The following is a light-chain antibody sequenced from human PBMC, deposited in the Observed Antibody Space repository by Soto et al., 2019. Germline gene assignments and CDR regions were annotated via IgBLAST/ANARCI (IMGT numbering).Light chain of an antibody. CDR1: NSDVGGYNY. V-gene: IGLV2-14*01. CDR3: SSYTSISTLYV. CDR2: EVS. Sequence: QSVLTQPASVSGSPGQSITISCTGTNSDVGGYNYVSWYQQHPGKAPELMIYEVSHRPSGVSNRFSGSKSDNTASLTISGLQAEDEADYYCSSYTSISTLYVFGTGTKVTXL. J-gene: IGLJ1*01.